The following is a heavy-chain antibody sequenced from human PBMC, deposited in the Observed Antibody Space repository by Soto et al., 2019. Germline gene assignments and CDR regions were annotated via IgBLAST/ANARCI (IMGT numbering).Heavy chain of an antibody. CDR1: GYTFTRYG. Sequence: QVQLVQSGAEVKNPGASVKVSCKASGYTFTRYGIGWARQAPGQGLEWMGWINTYNGNTNYAQNVQCRVTLTTDTSTSTAYMDLRSLRSNDTVIYYCAMVDVYVTPSPQDVWGQGTTVIFSS. D-gene: IGHD3-16*01. J-gene: IGHJ6*02. V-gene: IGHV1-18*01. CDR2: INTYNGNT. CDR3: AMVDVYVTPSPQDV.